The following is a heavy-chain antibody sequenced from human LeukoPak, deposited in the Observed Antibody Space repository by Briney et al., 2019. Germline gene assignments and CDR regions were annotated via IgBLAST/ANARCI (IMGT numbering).Heavy chain of an antibody. CDR3: ARYCSSTSCSLFGYYYYYMDV. J-gene: IGHJ6*03. CDR2: INWNGGST. V-gene: IGHV3-20*04. Sequence: GGSLRLSCAASGFTFDDYGMSWVRQAPGKGLEWVSGINWNGGSTGYADSVKGRFTISRDNAKNSLCLQMNSLRAEDTALYYCARYCSSTSCSLFGYYYYYMDVWGKGTTVTVSS. CDR1: GFTFDDYG. D-gene: IGHD2-2*01.